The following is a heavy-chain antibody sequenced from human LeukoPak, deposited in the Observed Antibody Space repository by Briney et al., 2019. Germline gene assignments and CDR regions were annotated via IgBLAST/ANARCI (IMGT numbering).Heavy chain of an antibody. CDR2: INWNGGST. J-gene: IGHJ6*03. Sequence: PGGSLRLSCAASGFTFDDYGMSWVRQAPGKGLEWVSGINWNGGSTGYADSVKGRFTISRDNAKNSLYLQMNSLRAEDTAVYYCARDPPSGYEYYYYYMDVWGKGTTVTVSS. CDR1: GFTFDDYG. CDR3: ARDPPSGYEYYYYYMDV. D-gene: IGHD5-12*01. V-gene: IGHV3-20*04.